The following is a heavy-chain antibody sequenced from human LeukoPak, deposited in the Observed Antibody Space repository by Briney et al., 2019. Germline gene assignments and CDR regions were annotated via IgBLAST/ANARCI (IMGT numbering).Heavy chain of an antibody. D-gene: IGHD3-3*01. J-gene: IGHJ4*02. Sequence: PGGSLRLSCAASGFTFSSYAMSWVRQAPGKGLEWFSAISGSGGSTYYADSVKGRFTISRDNSKNTLYLQMNSLRAEDTAVYYCAKTGVKGSFRWIDYWGQGTLVTVSS. V-gene: IGHV3-23*01. CDR3: AKTGVKGSFRWIDY. CDR2: ISGSGGST. CDR1: GFTFSSYA.